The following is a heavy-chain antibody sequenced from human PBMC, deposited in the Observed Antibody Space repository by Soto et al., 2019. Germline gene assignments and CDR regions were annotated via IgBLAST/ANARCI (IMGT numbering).Heavy chain of an antibody. CDR3: ARGPYCSSTSCPARMDV. V-gene: IGHV1-8*01. Sequence: ASVKVSCKASGYTFTSYDINWVRQATGQGLEWMGWMNPNSGNTGYAQKFQGRVTMTRNTSISTAYMELSSLRSEDKAVYYCARGPYCSSTSCPARMDVWGQGTTVTVSS. CDR2: MNPNSGNT. J-gene: IGHJ6*02. CDR1: GYTFTSYD. D-gene: IGHD2-2*01.